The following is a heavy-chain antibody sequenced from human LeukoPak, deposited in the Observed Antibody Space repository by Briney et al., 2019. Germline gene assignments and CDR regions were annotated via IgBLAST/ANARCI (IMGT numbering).Heavy chain of an antibody. J-gene: IGHJ3*02. Sequence: GGSLRLSCAASGFTFSSYDMHWVRQATGKGLEWVSAIGTAGDTYYPGSVKGRFTISRENAKNSLYLQMNSLRAGDTAVYYCARGGYDHSNHDAFDIWGQGTMVTVSS. CDR1: GFTFSSYD. D-gene: IGHD4-11*01. CDR2: IGTAGDT. CDR3: ARGGYDHSNHDAFDI. V-gene: IGHV3-13*01.